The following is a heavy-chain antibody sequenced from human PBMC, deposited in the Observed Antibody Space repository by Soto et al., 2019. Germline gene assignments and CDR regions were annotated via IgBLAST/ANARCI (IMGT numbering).Heavy chain of an antibody. J-gene: IGHJ6*02. CDR2: ISAYSGNT. V-gene: IGHV1-18*01. Sequence: QVQLVQSGDEVRKPVSSVKVSCKASGYIFFNYGIAWVRQATGQGREWMGWISAYSGNTPFASKVRGRVTMTTDTSTSTDYMDLGSLTSDDAAVYYCAMLDNYVTPTPQDVWGQGTTITVSS. D-gene: IGHD3-16*01. CDR1: GYIFFNYG. CDR3: AMLDNYVTPTPQDV.